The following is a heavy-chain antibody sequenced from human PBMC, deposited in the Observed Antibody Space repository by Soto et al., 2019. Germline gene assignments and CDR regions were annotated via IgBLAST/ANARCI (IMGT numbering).Heavy chain of an antibody. Sequence: PGGSLRLSCAASGFTFSSYGMHWVRQAPGKGLEWVAVISYDGSNKYYADSVKGRFTISRDNSKNTLYLQMNSLRAEDTAVYYCAKAAYYYDSSGAFDYWGQGTLVTVSS. CDR1: GFTFSSYG. CDR3: AKAAYYYDSSGAFDY. D-gene: IGHD3-22*01. V-gene: IGHV3-30*18. J-gene: IGHJ4*02. CDR2: ISYDGSNK.